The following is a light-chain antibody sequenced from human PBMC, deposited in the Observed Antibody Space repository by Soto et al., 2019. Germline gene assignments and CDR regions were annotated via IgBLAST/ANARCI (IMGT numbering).Light chain of an antibody. Sequence: DIQMTQSPATLSASVGDRVTITCRASQSISSWLAWYQQKPGKAPKLLIYKASTLKSGVPSRFSGSGSGTDFTLTISSLESEDFAVYYCQQRNTWPLTFGGGTKVDI. V-gene: IGKV1-5*03. CDR3: QQRNTWPLT. J-gene: IGKJ4*01. CDR2: KAS. CDR1: QSISSW.